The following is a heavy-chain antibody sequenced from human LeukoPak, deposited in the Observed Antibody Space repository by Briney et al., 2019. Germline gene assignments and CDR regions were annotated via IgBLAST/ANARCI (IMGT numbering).Heavy chain of an antibody. D-gene: IGHD2-15*01. CDR2: INSDGSST. Sequence: GGSLRLSCETSGFIFSNYWMHWVRQAPGKGLVWVSRINSDGSSTSYADSVKGRFTISRDNAKNTLYLQMNSLRADDTAVYYCARAGLCRCGNFCSFDIWGQGTIVTVSS. CDR1: GFIFSNYW. CDR3: ARAGLCRCGNFCSFDI. V-gene: IGHV3-74*01. J-gene: IGHJ3*02.